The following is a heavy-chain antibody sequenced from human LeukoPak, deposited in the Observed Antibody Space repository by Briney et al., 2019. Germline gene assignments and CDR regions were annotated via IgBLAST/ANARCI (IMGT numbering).Heavy chain of an antibody. CDR2: IRYDGSNK. Sequence: PGGSLRLSCAASGFTFSSYGMHWVRQAPGKGLEWVAFIRYDGSNKYYADSVKGRFTISRDNSKNTLYLQMNSLRAEDTAVYYCAKDRDYTAGYFQHWGQGTLVTVSS. CDR1: GFTFSSYG. CDR3: AKDRDYTAGYFQH. D-gene: IGHD4-11*01. J-gene: IGHJ1*01. V-gene: IGHV3-30*02.